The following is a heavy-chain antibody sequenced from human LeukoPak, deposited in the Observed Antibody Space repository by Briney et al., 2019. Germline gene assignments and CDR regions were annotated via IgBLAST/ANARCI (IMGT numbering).Heavy chain of an antibody. CDR3: ARHYGAGSYHSYYGMDV. D-gene: IGHD3-10*01. CDR1: GGSISSGGYY. J-gene: IGHJ6*02. Sequence: SQTLSLTCTVSGGSISSGGYYWSWIRQPPGKGLEWIGYIYYSGSTYYNPSLKSRVTISVDTSKNQFSLKLSSVTAADTAVYYCARHYGAGSYHSYYGMDVWGQGTTVTFSS. V-gene: IGHV4-30-4*01. CDR2: IYYSGST.